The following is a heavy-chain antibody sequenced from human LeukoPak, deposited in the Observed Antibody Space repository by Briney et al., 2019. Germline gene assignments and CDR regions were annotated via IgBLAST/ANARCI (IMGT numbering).Heavy chain of an antibody. V-gene: IGHV1-18*01. CDR3: ARGGGQWLPLHYFDY. CDR1: GYTFIKYG. D-gene: IGHD6-19*01. CDR2: ISAYNGNT. Sequence: ASVKVSCKASGYTFIKYGISWVRQAPGQGLEWVGWISAYNGNTNYAQKLQGRVTMTTDTSTSTAYMELRSLRSDDTAVYYCARGGGQWLPLHYFDYWGQGTLVTVSS. J-gene: IGHJ4*02.